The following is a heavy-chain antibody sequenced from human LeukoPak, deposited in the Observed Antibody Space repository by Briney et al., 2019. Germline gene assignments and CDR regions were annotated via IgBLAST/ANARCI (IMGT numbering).Heavy chain of an antibody. D-gene: IGHD1-26*01. V-gene: IGHV4-61*02. J-gene: IGHJ3*02. CDR1: GGSISSGSYY. Sequence: PSETLSLTCTVSGGSISSGSYYWSWIRQPAGKGLEWIGRIYTSGSTNYNPSLKSRVTMSLDTSRNQFSLKLSSVTAADTAVYYCAAWELLLETFDIWGQGTMVTVSS. CDR2: IYTSGST. CDR3: AAWELLLETFDI.